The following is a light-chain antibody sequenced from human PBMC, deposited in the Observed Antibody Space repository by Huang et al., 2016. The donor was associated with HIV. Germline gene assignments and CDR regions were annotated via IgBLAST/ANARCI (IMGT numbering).Light chain of an antibody. CDR3: QHYDNLRT. Sequence: DIQMTQSPSSLSASVGDRVTITCQASQDISNYLNWYQQKPGKAPKLIIYDASNLETGVSSRFSGRGSGTDFTFTISSLQPEDIATYYCQHYDNLRTFGQGTKVEIK. CDR2: DAS. CDR1: QDISNY. V-gene: IGKV1-33*01. J-gene: IGKJ1*01.